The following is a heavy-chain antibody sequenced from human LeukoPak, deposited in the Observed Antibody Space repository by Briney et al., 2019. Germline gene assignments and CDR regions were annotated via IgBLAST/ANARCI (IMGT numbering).Heavy chain of an antibody. CDR2: IGSRGSTT. Sequence: PGGSLRLSCAASGFTFSSYSMNWVRQTPGKGLEWVSCIGSRGSTTYYADSVKGRFTISRDNSKNTLYLQMNSLRVEDTAVYYCAKDPGGYSSGWYPSWFDPWGQGTLVTVSS. CDR3: AKDPGGYSSGWYPSWFDP. J-gene: IGHJ5*02. D-gene: IGHD6-19*01. V-gene: IGHV3-23*01. CDR1: GFTFSSYS.